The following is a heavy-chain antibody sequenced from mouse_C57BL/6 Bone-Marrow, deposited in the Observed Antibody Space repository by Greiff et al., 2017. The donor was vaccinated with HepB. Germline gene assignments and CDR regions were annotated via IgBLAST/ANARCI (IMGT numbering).Heavy chain of an antibody. CDR3: ARGDYDDY. CDR1: GYTFTSYW. D-gene: IGHD2-4*01. V-gene: IGHV1-50*01. Sequence: QVQLKQPGAELVKPGASVKLSCKASGYTFTSYWMQWVKQRPGQGLEWIGEIDPSDSYTNYNQKFKGKATLTVDTSSSTAYMQLSSLTSEDSAVYYCARGDYDDYWGQGTTLTVSS. CDR2: IDPSDSYT. J-gene: IGHJ2*01.